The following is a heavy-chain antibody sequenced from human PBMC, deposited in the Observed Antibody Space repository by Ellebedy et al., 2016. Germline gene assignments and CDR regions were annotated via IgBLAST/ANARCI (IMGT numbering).Heavy chain of an antibody. J-gene: IGHJ4*02. CDR1: GYTFTSYY. D-gene: IGHD6-6*01. CDR2: INPSGGST. Sequence: ASVKVSXXASGYTFTSYYMHWVRQAPGQGLEWMGIINPSGGSTSYAQKFQGRVTMTRDTSISTAYMELSRLRSDDTAVYYCARGSKDSSSDPGFYWGQGTLVTVSS. V-gene: IGHV1-46*01. CDR3: ARGSKDSSSDPGFY.